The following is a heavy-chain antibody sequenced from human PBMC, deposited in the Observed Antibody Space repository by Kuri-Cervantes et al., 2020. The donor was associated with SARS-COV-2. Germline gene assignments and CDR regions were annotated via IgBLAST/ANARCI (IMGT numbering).Heavy chain of an antibody. D-gene: IGHD6-13*01. J-gene: IGHJ5*02. CDR3: ARGRRVKQQLAFDP. CDR1: GYTFTSYD. Sequence: ASVKVSCKASGYTFTSYDINWVRQATGQGLEWMGWMNPNSGNTGYAQKFQGRVTMTRNTSISTACMELSSLRSEDTAVYYCARGRRVKQQLAFDPWGQGTLVTVSS. V-gene: IGHV1-8*02. CDR2: MNPNSGNT.